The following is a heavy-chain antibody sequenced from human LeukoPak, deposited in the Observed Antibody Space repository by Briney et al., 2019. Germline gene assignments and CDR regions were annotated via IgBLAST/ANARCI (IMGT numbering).Heavy chain of an antibody. D-gene: IGHD6-19*01. CDR3: ARDYSSGWSDAFDI. CDR2: IIPIFGTA. Sequence: GSSVKVSCKASGGTFSSYAISWVRHAPGQGLEWMGRIIPIFGTANYAQKFQGRVTITTDESTSTAYMELSSLRSEDTAVYYCARDYSSGWSDAFDIWGQGTMVTVSS. J-gene: IGHJ3*02. V-gene: IGHV1-69*05. CDR1: GGTFSSYA.